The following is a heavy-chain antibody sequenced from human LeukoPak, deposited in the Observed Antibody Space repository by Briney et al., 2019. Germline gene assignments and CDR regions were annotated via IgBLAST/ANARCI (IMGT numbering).Heavy chain of an antibody. D-gene: IGHD5-12*01. V-gene: IGHV4-4*07. CDR3: ARVLRGYLTRHYYGMDV. CDR2: IYTSGST. Sequence: SETLSLTCTGSGGSISSYYWSWIRQPAGKGLEWIGRIYTSGSTNYNPSLKSRVTMSVGTSKNQFSLKLSSVTAADTAVYYCARVLRGYLTRHYYGMDVWGQGTTVTVSS. J-gene: IGHJ6*02. CDR1: GGSISSYY.